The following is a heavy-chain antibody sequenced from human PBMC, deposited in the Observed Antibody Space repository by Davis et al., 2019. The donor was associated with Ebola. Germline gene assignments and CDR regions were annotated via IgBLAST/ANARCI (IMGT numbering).Heavy chain of an antibody. V-gene: IGHV1-69*13. J-gene: IGHJ4*02. CDR3: ARELPPTYYYDSSGYGYFDY. CDR1: GGTFSSYA. Sequence: SVKVSCKASGGTFSSYAISWVRQAPGQGLEWMGGIIPIFGTANYAQKFQGRVTITADESTSTAYMELSSLRSEDTAVYYCARELPPTYYYDSSGYGYFDYWGQGTLVTVSS. D-gene: IGHD3-22*01. CDR2: IIPIFGTA.